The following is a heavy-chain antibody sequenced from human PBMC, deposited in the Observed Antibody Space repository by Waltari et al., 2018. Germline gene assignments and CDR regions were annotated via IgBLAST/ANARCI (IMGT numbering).Heavy chain of an antibody. V-gene: IGHV1-24*01. Sequence: QVQLVQSGAEVKKPGASVKVSCKVSGYTLTELSMHWVRQAPGQGLEWMGGFDPEDGETIYAQKFQGRVTMTEDTSTDTAYMELSSLRSEDTAVYYCATGGDYYDSSGYYGAFDIWGQGTMVTVSS. CDR1: GYTLTELS. J-gene: IGHJ3*02. CDR2: FDPEDGET. D-gene: IGHD3-22*01. CDR3: ATGGDYYDSSGYYGAFDI.